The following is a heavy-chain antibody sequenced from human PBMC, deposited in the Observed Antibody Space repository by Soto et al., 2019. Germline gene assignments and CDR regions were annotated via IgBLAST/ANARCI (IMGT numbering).Heavy chain of an antibody. D-gene: IGHD3-9*01. CDR3: AKVRYFDWLLPIDY. CDR2: ISGSGGST. CDR1: GFTFSSYA. V-gene: IGHV3-23*01. J-gene: IGHJ4*02. Sequence: GGSLRLSCAASGFTFSSYAMSWVRQAPGKGLEWVSAISGSGGSTYYADSVKGRFTISRDNSKNTLYLQMNSLRAEDTAVYYCAKVRYFDWLLPIDYWGQGTLVTVSS.